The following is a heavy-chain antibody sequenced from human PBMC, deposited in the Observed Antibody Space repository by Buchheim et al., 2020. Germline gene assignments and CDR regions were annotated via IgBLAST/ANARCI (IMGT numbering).Heavy chain of an antibody. V-gene: IGHV4-4*02. Sequence: QVQLQESGPGLVKPSGTLSLTCAVSGGSISSSNWWSWVRQPPGKGLGWIGEIYHSGSTNYNPSLKSRVTIPVNKSKNQCSLKLGSVTAADTAVYYCARNRLTEYYYDSSGYYGLDYWGQGTL. CDR2: IYHSGST. CDR1: GGSISSSNW. CDR3: ARNRLTEYYYDSSGYYGLDY. J-gene: IGHJ4*02. D-gene: IGHD3-22*01.